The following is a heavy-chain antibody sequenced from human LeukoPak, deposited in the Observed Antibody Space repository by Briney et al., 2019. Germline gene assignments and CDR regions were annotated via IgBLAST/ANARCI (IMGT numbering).Heavy chain of an antibody. CDR3: ARKIAAAGTVWFDP. CDR1: GYRFTSYW. J-gene: IGHJ5*02. Sequence: GESLQISCKGSGYRFTSYWIGWVRQMPGKGLEWMGIIYPGDSDTRYSPSFQGQVTISADKSISTAYLQWSSLKASDTAMYYCARKIAAAGTVWFDPWGQGTLVTVSS. V-gene: IGHV5-51*01. CDR2: IYPGDSDT. D-gene: IGHD6-13*01.